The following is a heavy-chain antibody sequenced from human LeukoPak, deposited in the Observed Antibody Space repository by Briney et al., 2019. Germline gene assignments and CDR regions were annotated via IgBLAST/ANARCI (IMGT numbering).Heavy chain of an antibody. CDR2: IYYSGST. CDR1: GGSISSYY. V-gene: IGHV4-59*01. D-gene: IGHD3-3*01. J-gene: IGHJ6*03. CDR3: ARDRGYDFWSGYTNYYLDV. Sequence: SETLSLTCTVSGGSISSYYWSWIRQPPGKGLEWIGYIYYSGSTNYNPSLKSRVTISVDTSKNQFSLKLSSVTAADTAVYYCARDRGYDFWSGYTNYYLDVWGKGTTVTVSS.